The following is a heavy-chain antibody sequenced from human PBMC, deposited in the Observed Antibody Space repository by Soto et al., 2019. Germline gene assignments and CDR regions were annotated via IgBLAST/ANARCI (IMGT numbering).Heavy chain of an antibody. Sequence: VQLVESGGGVVQPGRSLRLSCAASGFTFSDYAMHWVRQAPGKGLEWVAVVSNDGRNTHYADSVKGRFTISRDSSKNTVSLEMTSLRAEDPAVYYCAKGGRQWLVTSDFNYWGQGALVTVSS. CDR3: AKGGRQWLVTSDFNY. CDR2: VSNDGRNT. V-gene: IGHV3-30*18. D-gene: IGHD6-19*01. CDR1: GFTFSDYA. J-gene: IGHJ4*02.